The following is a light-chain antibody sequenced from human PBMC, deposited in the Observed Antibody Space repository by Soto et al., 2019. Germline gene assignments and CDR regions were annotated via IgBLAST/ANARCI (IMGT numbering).Light chain of an antibody. Sequence: QSALTQPPSASGSPGQSVTISCTGTKSDIGVYDFVSWYQHHPGEAPRLIIYEVVQRPSGVPDRFSGSKSGNTASLTVSGLQAADEADYFCKSYAGSNTYVFGSGTKVTV. V-gene: IGLV2-8*01. CDR2: EVV. CDR3: KSYAGSNTYV. CDR1: KSDIGVYDF. J-gene: IGLJ1*01.